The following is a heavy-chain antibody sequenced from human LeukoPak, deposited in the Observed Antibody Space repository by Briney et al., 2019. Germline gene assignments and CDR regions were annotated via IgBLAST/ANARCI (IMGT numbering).Heavy chain of an antibody. D-gene: IGHD6-19*01. CDR1: GYTFTSYG. CDR3: ARDRSSGWYDPLFEY. V-gene: IGHV1-18*01. J-gene: IGHJ4*02. CDR2: ISAYNGNT. Sequence: GASVKVSCKASGYTFTSYGISWVRQAPGQGLEWMGWISAYNGNTDYAQKLQGRVTMTTDTSTSTAYMELRSLRSDDTAVYYCARDRSSGWYDPLFEYWGQGTLVTVSS.